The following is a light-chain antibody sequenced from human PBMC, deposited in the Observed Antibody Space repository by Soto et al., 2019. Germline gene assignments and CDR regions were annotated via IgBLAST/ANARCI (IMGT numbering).Light chain of an antibody. CDR3: QQYHSYPPT. Sequence: DIQMTPSPSSLSASVGDRVTLTCRASQDINNYSAWLQQKPGKAPKSLIYAASTLQTGVPSKFRGSGSGTDYTLTINGLPPEDFATYYCQQYHSYPPTFGQGTKVEIK. CDR2: AAS. CDR1: QDINNY. V-gene: IGKV1-16*02. J-gene: IGKJ1*01.